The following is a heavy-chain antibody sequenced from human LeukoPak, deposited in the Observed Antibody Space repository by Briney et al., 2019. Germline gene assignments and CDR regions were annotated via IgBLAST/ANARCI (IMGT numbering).Heavy chain of an antibody. D-gene: IGHD3-22*01. CDR3: ARGTYYYDSSGSNWFDP. J-gene: IGHJ5*02. Sequence: SQTLSLTCTVSGGSISSGGYYWSWLRQHPGKGLEWIGYIYYSGSTYYNPSLKSRVTISVDTSKNQFSLKLSSVTAADTAVYYCARGTYYYDSSGSNWFDPWGRGTLVTVSS. CDR2: IYYSGST. CDR1: GGSISSGGYY. V-gene: IGHV4-31*03.